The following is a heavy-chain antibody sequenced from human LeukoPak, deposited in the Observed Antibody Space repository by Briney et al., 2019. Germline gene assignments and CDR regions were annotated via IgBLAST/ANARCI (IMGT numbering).Heavy chain of an antibody. CDR3: AQDLGGGDY. J-gene: IGHJ4*02. D-gene: IGHD3-16*01. CDR2: ISGSGGST. V-gene: IGHV3-23*01. CDR1: GFTFSSNA. Sequence: PGGSLRPSCAASGFTFSSNAMSWVRQAPGKGLEWVSAISGSGGSTYYADSVKGRFTISRDNSKNTLYLQMNSLRAEDTAVYYCAQDLGGGDYWGQGTLVTVSS.